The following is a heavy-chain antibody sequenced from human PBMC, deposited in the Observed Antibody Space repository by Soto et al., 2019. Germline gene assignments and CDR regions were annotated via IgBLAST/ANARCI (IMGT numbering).Heavy chain of an antibody. CDR3: AKDRVRFYYGSGSYHIYYYYGMDV. CDR2: ISGSGGST. CDR1: GVNFRSYG. J-gene: IGHJ6*02. V-gene: IGHV3-23*01. D-gene: IGHD3-10*01. Sequence: GGSLRLSSAASGVNFRSYGMSWVRQAPGKGLEWVSAISGSGGSTYYADSVKGRFTISRDNSKNTLYLQMNSLRAEDTAVYYCAKDRVRFYYGSGSYHIYYYYGMDVWGQGTTVTVSS.